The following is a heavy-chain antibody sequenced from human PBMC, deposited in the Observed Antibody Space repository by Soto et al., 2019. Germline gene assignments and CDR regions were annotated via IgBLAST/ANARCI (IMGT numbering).Heavy chain of an antibody. CDR1: GFTFSSYS. CDR2: ISSSSSTI. CDR3: AREYCSSTSCLNWFDP. J-gene: IGHJ5*02. D-gene: IGHD2-2*01. Sequence: PVGSLRLSCAAPGFTFSSYSMNWVPQAPGKGLEWVSYISSSSSTIYYADSVKGRFTISRDNAKNSLYLQMNSLRAEDTAVYYCAREYCSSTSCLNWFDPWGQGTLVTVSS. V-gene: IGHV3-48*01.